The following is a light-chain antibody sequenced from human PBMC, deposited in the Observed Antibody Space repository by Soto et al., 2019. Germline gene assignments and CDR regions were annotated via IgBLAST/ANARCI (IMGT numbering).Light chain of an antibody. CDR3: QQFNSPLP. Sequence: IQLTQSPSSLSASIGDRVTITCRASQGITSYLAWYQQKPGKAPKLLIYAASTLQSGVPSRFSGGGSGTDFTLNISSLQPEDFATYYCQQFNSPLPFGGGTKVDIX. CDR2: AAS. CDR1: QGITSY. V-gene: IGKV1-9*01. J-gene: IGKJ4*01.